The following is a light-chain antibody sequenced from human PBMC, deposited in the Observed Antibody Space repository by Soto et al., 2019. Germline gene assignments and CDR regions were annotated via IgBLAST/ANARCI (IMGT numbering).Light chain of an antibody. Sequence: EIAMTQSPATLSVSPGGRATLSCRASQSVTSNLAWYQQKRGQAPRLLIYGASTRATDIPARFSGSGSGTEFTLTISSLQSEDCAVYYCQQYNNWPRPFGQGTKVEI. CDR2: GAS. V-gene: IGKV3-15*01. CDR3: QQYNNWPRP. J-gene: IGKJ1*01. CDR1: QSVTSN.